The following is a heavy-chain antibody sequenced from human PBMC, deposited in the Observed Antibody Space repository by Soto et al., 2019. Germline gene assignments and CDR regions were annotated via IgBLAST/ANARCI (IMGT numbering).Heavy chain of an antibody. V-gene: IGHV3-30*03. CDR3: ARDANSWPIYYYYGMDV. D-gene: IGHD6-13*01. CDR1: GFTFSSYG. CDR2: ISYDGSNK. J-gene: IGHJ6*02. Sequence: GGSLRLSCAASGFTFSSYGMHWVRQAPGKGLEWVAVISYDGSNKYYADSVKGRFTISRDNSKNTLYLQMNSLRAEDTAVYYCARDANSWPIYYYYGMDVWGQGTTVTVSS.